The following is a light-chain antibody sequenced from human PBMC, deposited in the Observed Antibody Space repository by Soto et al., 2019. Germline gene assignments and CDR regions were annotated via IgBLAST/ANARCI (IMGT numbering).Light chain of an antibody. CDR2: DAS. Sequence: DIQMTESPSSLSASVGDRVTITCQASQDIRNYLNWYQQKPGKAPKLLIYDASNLETGVPSRFSGNGSGTDFTFTISSLQPEDIAIYYCQQYDNLPMYTFGQGTKLEIK. V-gene: IGKV1-33*01. CDR1: QDIRNY. CDR3: QQYDNLPMYT. J-gene: IGKJ2*01.